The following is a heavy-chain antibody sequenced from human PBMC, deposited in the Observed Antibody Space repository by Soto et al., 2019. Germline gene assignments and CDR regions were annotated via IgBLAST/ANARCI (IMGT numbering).Heavy chain of an antibody. Sequence: QVQLQESGPGLVKPSETLSLTCTVSGGSISSYYWSWIRQPAGKGLEWIGRIYTSGSTNYNPSLKSRITMSVDTSKHQFSLKLSAVTAADTAVYYCARGYSSSSVHRFDPWGQGTLVTVSS. CDR3: ARGYSSSSVHRFDP. D-gene: IGHD6-6*01. J-gene: IGHJ5*02. V-gene: IGHV4-4*07. CDR2: IYTSGST. CDR1: GGSISSYY.